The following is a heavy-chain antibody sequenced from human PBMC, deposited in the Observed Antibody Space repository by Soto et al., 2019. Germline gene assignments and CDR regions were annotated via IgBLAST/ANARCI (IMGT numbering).Heavy chain of an antibody. J-gene: IGHJ6*03. Sequence: GGSLRLSCTASGFTFGDYAMSWFRQAPGKGLEWVGFIRSKAYGGTTENAASVKGRFTISRDDSKSIAYLQMNSLKTEDTAVYYCTRGYCSSTSCGYYYYYMDVWGKGTTVTVSS. V-gene: IGHV3-49*03. CDR1: GFTFGDYA. CDR3: TRGYCSSTSCGYYYYYMDV. CDR2: IRSKAYGGTT. D-gene: IGHD2-2*01.